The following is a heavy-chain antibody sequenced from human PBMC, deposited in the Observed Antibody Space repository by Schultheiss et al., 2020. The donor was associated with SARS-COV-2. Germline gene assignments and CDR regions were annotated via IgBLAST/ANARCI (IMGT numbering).Heavy chain of an antibody. CDR3: ARDPLITMVRGVPSPYYYYGMDV. CDR1: GFTFSSYA. D-gene: IGHD3-10*01. V-gene: IGHV3-30*01. J-gene: IGHJ6*02. Sequence: GESLKISCAASGFTFSSYAMHWVRQAPGKGLEWVAVISYDGSNKYYADSVKGRFTISRDNSKNTLYLQMNSLRAEDTAVYYCARDPLITMVRGVPSPYYYYGMDVWGQGTTVTVSS. CDR2: ISYDGSNK.